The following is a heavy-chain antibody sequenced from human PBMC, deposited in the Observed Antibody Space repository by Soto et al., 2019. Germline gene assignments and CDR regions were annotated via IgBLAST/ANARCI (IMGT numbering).Heavy chain of an antibody. D-gene: IGHD1-1*01. Sequence: EVQLVESGGDLVQPGGSLRLSCAASGFAFSGSWMEWFRQAPGKGLEWVANINQDGSVQYYADSMKGRFTISRDNAKNSLYLQMYSLRVEDTAVYYCAKELGWNTCDYWGQGTLVTVSS. CDR2: INQDGSVQ. V-gene: IGHV3-7*01. CDR3: AKELGWNTCDY. J-gene: IGHJ4*02. CDR1: GFAFSGSW.